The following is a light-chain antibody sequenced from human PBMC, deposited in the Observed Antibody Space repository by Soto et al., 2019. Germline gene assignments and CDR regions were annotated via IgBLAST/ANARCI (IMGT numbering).Light chain of an antibody. V-gene: IGKV3-15*01. CDR3: QQYNNWPRT. CDR2: DAS. Sequence: VMTQSPATLSVSLGERATLSCRVSLRVNSNLAWYQQKPGQPPRLLISDASARATGIPARFGGSGSGTEFTLTISSLQSEDFAIYYCQQYNNWPRTFGQGTKVEIK. J-gene: IGKJ1*01. CDR1: LRVNSN.